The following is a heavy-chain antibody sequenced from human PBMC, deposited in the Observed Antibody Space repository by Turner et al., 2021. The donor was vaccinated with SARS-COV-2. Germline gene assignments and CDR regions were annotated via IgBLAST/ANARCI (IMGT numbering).Heavy chain of an antibody. J-gene: IGHJ4*02. D-gene: IGHD4-4*01. CDR2: TSYDVSNK. V-gene: IGHV3-30*18. Sequence: QVQLWEFGGGVVQPGRAMRLPCAAPLFTFCSYGMTWVRQAPGKGLEWVAVTSYDVSNKYYADSVKVRFTISINNSKNTLDLKMNSRRGEYTAVFYFAKQQGLYSNPVYYFTTGAREPWSPSPQ. CDR1: LFTFCSYG. CDR3: AKQQGLYSNPVYYFTT.